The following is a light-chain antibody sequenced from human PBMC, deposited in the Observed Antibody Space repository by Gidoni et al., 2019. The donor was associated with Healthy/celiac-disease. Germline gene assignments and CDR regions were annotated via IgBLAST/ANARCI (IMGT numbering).Light chain of an antibody. Sequence: DIQMTQSPSSLSASVGDRVTITCQASQDISNYLNCYQQQPGKAPKLLIYDASNLETGVPSSFSGSGSGTDFTFTISSLQPEDIATYYCQQYDNLPRFGPGTKVDIK. J-gene: IGKJ3*01. CDR3: QQYDNLPR. CDR2: DAS. CDR1: QDISNY. V-gene: IGKV1-33*01.